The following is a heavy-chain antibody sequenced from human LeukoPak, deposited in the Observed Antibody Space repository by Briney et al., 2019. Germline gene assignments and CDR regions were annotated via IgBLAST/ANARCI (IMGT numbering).Heavy chain of an antibody. CDR3: ATRPDGNDVPYFDY. V-gene: IGHV3-66*01. CDR1: GLTVGFKC. Sequence: GGSLRLFCAASGLTVGFKCMSWVRQAPGKGLEWVSIIYSGGSSYYADAVKGRFTVSRDTSKNTLYLQMNSLRADDTAVYYCATRPDGNDVPYFDYWGQGTLVTVSS. D-gene: IGHD5-12*01. J-gene: IGHJ4*02. CDR2: IYSGGSS.